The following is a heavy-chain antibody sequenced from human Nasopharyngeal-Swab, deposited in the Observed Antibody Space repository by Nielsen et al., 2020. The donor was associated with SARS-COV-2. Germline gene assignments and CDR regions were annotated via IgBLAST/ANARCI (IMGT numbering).Heavy chain of an antibody. CDR2: IYTSGST. CDR1: GGSISSGSYY. CDR3: ATRPDLYYFDY. J-gene: IGHJ4*02. D-gene: IGHD6-6*01. V-gene: IGHV4-61*02. Sequence: SETLSLTCTVSGGSISSGSYYWSWIRQPAGKGLEWIGRIYTSGSTNYNPSLKSRVTISVDTSKNQFSLKLSSVTAADTAVYYCATRPDLYYFDYWGQGTLVTVSS.